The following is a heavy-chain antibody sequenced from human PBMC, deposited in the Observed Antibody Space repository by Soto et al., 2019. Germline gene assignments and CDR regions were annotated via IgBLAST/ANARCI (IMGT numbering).Heavy chain of an antibody. D-gene: IGHD3-10*01. V-gene: IGHV1-8*01. Sequence: GASVKVSCKASGYTFTSYDINWVRQATGQGLEWMGWMNPNSGNTGYAQKFQGRVTMTRNTSISTAYMELSSLRSEDTAVYYCAREFAVGSGSYYRDYYYYMDVWGKGTAVTVSS. CDR2: MNPNSGNT. J-gene: IGHJ6*03. CDR3: AREFAVGSGSYYRDYYYYMDV. CDR1: GYTFTSYD.